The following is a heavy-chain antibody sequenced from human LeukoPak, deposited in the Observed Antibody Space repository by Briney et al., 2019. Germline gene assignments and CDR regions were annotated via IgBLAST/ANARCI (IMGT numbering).Heavy chain of an antibody. D-gene: IGHD3-3*01. CDR2: IWYDGSNK. CDR3: ARINFYDFWTADY. J-gene: IGHJ4*02. CDR1: GFTFSSYG. Sequence: GGSLRLSCAASGFTFSSYGMHWVRQAPGKGLEWVAVIWYDGSNKYYADSVKGRFTISRDNSKNTLYLQMNSLRAEDTAVYYCARINFYDFWTADYWGQGTLVTVSS. V-gene: IGHV3-33*01.